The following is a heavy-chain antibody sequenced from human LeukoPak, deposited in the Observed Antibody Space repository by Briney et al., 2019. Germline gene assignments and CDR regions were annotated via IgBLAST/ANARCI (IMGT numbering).Heavy chain of an antibody. CDR1: GYSFTSYW. CDR3: ARQYCSSTSCYADYYYGMDV. V-gene: IGHV5-51*01. CDR2: IYPGDSDT. J-gene: IGHJ6*02. Sequence: GESLKISCKGSGYSFTSYWIGWVRQMPGKGLEGMGIIYPGDSDTRYSPSFQGQVTISADKSISTAYLQWSSLKASDTAMYYCARQYCSSTSCYADYYYGMDVWGQGTTVTVSS. D-gene: IGHD2-2*01.